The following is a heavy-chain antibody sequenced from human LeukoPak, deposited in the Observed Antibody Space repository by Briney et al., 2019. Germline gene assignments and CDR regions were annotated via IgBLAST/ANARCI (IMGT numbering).Heavy chain of an antibody. CDR3: ARDLGQYYDTSDNWFDP. V-gene: IGHV3-23*01. CDR1: GFTISNYA. J-gene: IGHJ5*02. CDR2: ISGTFGST. Sequence: GGSLRLSCAASGFTISNYAMTWVRQAPGKGLEWVSVISGTFGSTYYADSVKGRFTISRDNAKNTLNLQMNSLRAEDTAVYYCARDLGQYYDTSDNWFDPWGQGTLVTVSS. D-gene: IGHD3-22*01.